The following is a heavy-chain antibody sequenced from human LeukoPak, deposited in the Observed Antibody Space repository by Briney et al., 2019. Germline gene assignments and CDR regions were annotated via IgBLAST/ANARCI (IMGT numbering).Heavy chain of an antibody. V-gene: IGHV1-69*04. D-gene: IGHD2-2*01. CDR1: GGTFSSYA. J-gene: IGHJ6*02. CDR2: IIPILGIA. CDR3: ARVSRVVPAATYGMDV. Sequence: GASVKVSCKASGGTFSSYAISWVRQAPGQGLEWMGRIIPILGIANYAQKFQGRVTITADKSTSTAYMELSSLRSEDTAAYYCARVSRVVPAATYGMDVWGQGTTVTVSS.